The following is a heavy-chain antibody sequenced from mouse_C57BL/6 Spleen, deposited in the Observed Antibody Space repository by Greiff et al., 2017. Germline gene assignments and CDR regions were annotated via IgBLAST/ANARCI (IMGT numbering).Heavy chain of an antibody. CDR2: IDPANGNT. J-gene: IGHJ4*01. V-gene: IGHV14-3*01. D-gene: IGHD1-1*01. CDR3: ARSIYTYSCIYASDAMDY. Sequence: VQLKQSVAELVRPGASVKLSCTASGFNIKNTYMHWVKQRPEQGLEWIGRIDPANGNTKYDPKFQGKATLTADTSSNTAYLQLSSLTSEDTAIYYFARSIYTYSCIYASDAMDYWGQGTSVTVSS. CDR1: GFNIKNTY.